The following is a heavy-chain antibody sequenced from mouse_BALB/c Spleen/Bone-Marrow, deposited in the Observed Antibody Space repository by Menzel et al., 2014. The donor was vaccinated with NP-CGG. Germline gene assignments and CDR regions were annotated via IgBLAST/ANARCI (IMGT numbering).Heavy chain of an antibody. J-gene: IGHJ3*01. Sequence: VQLQQSGAELMKTGASVKISCKATGYTFSSYWIEWVKQRPGHGLEWIGEILPGSGSTNYNGKFKGKATFTADTSSNTAYMQLSSLTSEDSAVYYCARERGYWGQGTLVTVSA. CDR2: ILPGSGST. CDR1: GYTFSSYW. V-gene: IGHV1-9*01. CDR3: ARERGY.